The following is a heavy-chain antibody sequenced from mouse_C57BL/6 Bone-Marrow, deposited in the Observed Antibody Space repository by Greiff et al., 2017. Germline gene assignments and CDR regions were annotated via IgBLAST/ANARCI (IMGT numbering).Heavy chain of an antibody. CDR2: IYPRSGNT. CDR1: GYTFTSYG. J-gene: IGHJ4*01. Sequence: VQLQQSGAELARPGASVKLSCKASGYTFTSYGISWVKQRTGQGLEWIGEIYPRSGNTYYNEKFKGKATLTADKPSSTAYMELRSLTSEDSAVYFCSQLVYYAMDYWGQGTSVTVSS. D-gene: IGHD4-1*02. V-gene: IGHV1-81*01. CDR3: SQLVYYAMDY.